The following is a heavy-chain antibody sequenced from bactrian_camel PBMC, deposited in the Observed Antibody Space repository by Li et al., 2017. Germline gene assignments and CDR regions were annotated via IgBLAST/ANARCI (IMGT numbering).Heavy chain of an antibody. CDR3: AARRVLACSWSPADFDY. V-gene: IGHV3S53*01. J-gene: IGHJ6*01. D-gene: IGHD6*01. Sequence: HVQLVESGGGSVPVGGSLRLSCESSVGYVFSSHCMGWFLQAPGKEREGVVLTRAGSSFYADSVKGRFTISQDKAENTVWLQMNSLQPEDTAMYYCAARRVLACSWSPADFDYWGQGTQVTVS. CDR1: GYVFSSHC. CDR2: TRAGSS.